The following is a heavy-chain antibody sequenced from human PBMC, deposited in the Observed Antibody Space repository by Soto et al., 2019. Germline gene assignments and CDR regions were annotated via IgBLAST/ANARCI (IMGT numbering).Heavy chain of an antibody. J-gene: IGHJ6*02. Sequence: ASVKVSCKASGYTFTSYDINWVRQATGQGLEWMGWMNPNSGNTGYAQKFQGRVTMTRNTSISTAYMELSSLRSEDTAVYHCARAQGYYYGMDVWGQGTTVTVSS. CDR1: GYTFTSYD. CDR3: ARAQGYYYGMDV. CDR2: MNPNSGNT. V-gene: IGHV1-8*01.